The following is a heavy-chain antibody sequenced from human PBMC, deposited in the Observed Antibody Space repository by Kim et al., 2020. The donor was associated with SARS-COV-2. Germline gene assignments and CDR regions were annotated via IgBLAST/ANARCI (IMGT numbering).Heavy chain of an antibody. CDR2: ISYDGSNK. V-gene: IGHV3-30*04. CDR1: GFTFSSYA. J-gene: IGHJ4*02. CDR3: ARDDNLDVIVATSPGFDY. D-gene: IGHD5-12*01. Sequence: GGSLRLSCAASGFTFSSYAMHWVRQAPGKGLEWVAVISYDGSNKYYADSVKGRFTISRDNSKNTLYLQMNSLRAEDTAVYYCARDDNLDVIVATSPGFDYWGQGTLVTVSS.